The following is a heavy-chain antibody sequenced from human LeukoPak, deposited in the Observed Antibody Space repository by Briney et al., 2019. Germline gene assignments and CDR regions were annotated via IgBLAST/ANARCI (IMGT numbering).Heavy chain of an antibody. CDR1: GYTFTAYY. J-gene: IGHJ6*02. Sequence: ASVKVSCKTSGYTFTAYYIHWVRQAPGQGLEWMGWINPNSGGTNYAQKFQGRVTMTRDTSISTAYMELSRLRSDDTAVYYCARDRNYDILTGYYMDYYYGMDVWGQGTTVTVSS. V-gene: IGHV1-2*02. CDR3: ARDRNYDILTGYYMDYYYGMDV. D-gene: IGHD3-9*01. CDR2: INPNSGGT.